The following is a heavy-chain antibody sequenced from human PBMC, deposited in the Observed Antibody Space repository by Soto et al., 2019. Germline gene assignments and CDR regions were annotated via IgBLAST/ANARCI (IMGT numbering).Heavy chain of an antibody. D-gene: IGHD1-26*01. CDR3: TRDNSGLGDY. CDR1: GYSFTSYP. CDR2: INAGDGNT. J-gene: IGHJ4*02. V-gene: IGHV1-3*01. Sequence: QVQLVQSGAEVKKPGDSVKVSCKASGYSFTSYPVHWVRQAPGQRLEWMGWINAGDGNTKYSQKFQGRVTITRDTSASTAYLELSILRSEDTAVYYCTRDNSGLGDYWGQGTLVTVSS.